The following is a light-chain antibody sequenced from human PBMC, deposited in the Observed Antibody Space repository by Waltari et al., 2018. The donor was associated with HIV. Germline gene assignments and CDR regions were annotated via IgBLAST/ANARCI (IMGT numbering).Light chain of an antibody. CDR3: NSYRSSTTPCV. CDR2: EVS. Sequence: QSALTQPASVSGSPGQSITISCTGTSSHVGGHNYFSWYQQHPGKAPKRLIYEVSKRPSGVSNRFSGSKSGNTASMTISGLQAEDEADYYCNSYRSSTTPCVFGTGTKVTVL. CDR1: SSHVGGHNY. J-gene: IGLJ1*01. V-gene: IGLV2-14*01.